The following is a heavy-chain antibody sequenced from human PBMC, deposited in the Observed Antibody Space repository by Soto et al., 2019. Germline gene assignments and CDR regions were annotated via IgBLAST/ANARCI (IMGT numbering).Heavy chain of an antibody. V-gene: IGHV4-34*01. Sequence: PSETLSLTCAVYVGSFSGYYWSLIRQPPGKGLEWIGEINHSGSTNYNPSLKIRVTISVYTSKNHFSLKLSSVSAADTAVYYCASARGFSYCSGGSCYPAATFQHWGQGTMVTVSS. J-gene: IGHJ1*01. CDR3: ASARGFSYCSGGSCYPAATFQH. CDR1: VGSFSGYY. CDR2: INHSGST. D-gene: IGHD2-15*01.